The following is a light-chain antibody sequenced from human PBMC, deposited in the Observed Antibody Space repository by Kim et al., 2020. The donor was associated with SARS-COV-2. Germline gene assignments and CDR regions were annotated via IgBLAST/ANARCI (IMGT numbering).Light chain of an antibody. CDR3: SSYTTSSTWL. CDR1: SSDVGNYNR. Sequence: QSALTQPPSVSGSPGQSITISCTGTSSDVGNYNRVSWYQQPPGTAPKLMIYEVSNRPSGVPDRFSGSKSGNTASLTISGLQAEDEADYYCSSYTTSSTWLFGGGTQLTVL. J-gene: IGLJ3*02. V-gene: IGLV2-18*02. CDR2: EVS.